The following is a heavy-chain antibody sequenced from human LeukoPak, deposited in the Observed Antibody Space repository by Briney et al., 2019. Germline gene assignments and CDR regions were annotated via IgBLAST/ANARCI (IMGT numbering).Heavy chain of an antibody. D-gene: IGHD6-13*01. J-gene: IGHJ5*02. CDR1: GGSFSGYY. CDR2: INHSGST. Sequence: PSETLSLTCAVYGGSFSGYYWSWIRQPPGEGLEWIGEINHSGSTNYNPSLKSRVTISVDTSKNQFSLKLSSVTAADTAVYYCARHLRAAALRWFDPWGQGTLVTVSS. CDR3: ARHLRAAALRWFDP. V-gene: IGHV4-34*01.